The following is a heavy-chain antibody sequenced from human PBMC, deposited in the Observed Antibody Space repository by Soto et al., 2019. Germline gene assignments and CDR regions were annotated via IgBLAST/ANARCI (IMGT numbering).Heavy chain of an antibody. CDR2: ISWNSGSI. J-gene: IGHJ4*02. D-gene: IGHD6-19*01. CDR1: GFTFDDYA. CDR3: AKSVSRGWSDY. Sequence: EVQLVESGGGLVQPGRSLRLSCAASGFTFDDYAMHWVRQAPGKGLEWVSGISWNSGSIGYADSVKGRFTISRDNAKNSLYLQMNSRRAEDTALYYCAKSVSRGWSDYWGQGTLVTVSS. V-gene: IGHV3-9*01.